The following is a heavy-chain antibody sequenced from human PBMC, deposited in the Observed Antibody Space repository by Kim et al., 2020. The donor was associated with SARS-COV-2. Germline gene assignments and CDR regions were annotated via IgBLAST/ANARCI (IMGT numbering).Heavy chain of an antibody. Sequence: ASVKVSCKASGYTFTSYAMHWVRQAPGQRLEWMGWINAGNGNTKYSQKFQGRVTITRDTSASTAYMELSSLRSEDTAVYYCASFEIVLVPEGCYGMDVWGAGTTGTVSS. CDR1: GYTFTSYA. CDR2: INAGNGNT. J-gene: IGHJ6*04. CDR3: ASFEIVLVPEGCYGMDV. D-gene: IGHD2-2*01. V-gene: IGHV1-3*01.